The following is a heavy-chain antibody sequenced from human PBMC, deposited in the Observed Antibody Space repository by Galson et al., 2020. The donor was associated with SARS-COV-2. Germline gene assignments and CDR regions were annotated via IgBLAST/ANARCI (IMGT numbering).Heavy chain of an antibody. D-gene: IGHD4-17*01. Sequence: GEYLKISCAASGFTFGEYTMHWVRQTPGKGLEWISLITWLGDSSYYADSVKGRFTISRDNSKNSLYLQMNSLRVEDTGLYYCAKDRTYYGDSDYGMDVWGQGTTVTVSS. V-gene: IGHV3-43*01. CDR3: AKDRTYYGDSDYGMDV. CDR2: ITWLGDSS. CDR1: GFTFGEYT. J-gene: IGHJ6*02.